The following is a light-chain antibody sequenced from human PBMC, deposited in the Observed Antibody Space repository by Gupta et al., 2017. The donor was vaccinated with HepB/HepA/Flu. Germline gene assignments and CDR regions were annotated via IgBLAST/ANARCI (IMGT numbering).Light chain of an antibody. CDR3: MQATQFPIT. CDR1: QSLVHSDGNTY. Sequence: IMMTQTPLSSLVTLGQPASISCTSGQSLVHSDGNTYLSWLHQRPGQPPRLLIYKISNRFSRVPDRFSGSGAGTEFTLKISRVESEDVGFYYCMQATQFPITFGQGTRLEIK. V-gene: IGKV2-24*01. J-gene: IGKJ5*01. CDR2: KIS.